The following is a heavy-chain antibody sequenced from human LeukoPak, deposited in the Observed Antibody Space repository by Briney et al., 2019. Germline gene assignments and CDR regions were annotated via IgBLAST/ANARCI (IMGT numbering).Heavy chain of an antibody. CDR2: INHSGST. CDR3: ARAQIYYGGTSQGDY. D-gene: IGHD4-23*01. J-gene: IGHJ4*02. Sequence: SETLSHTCAVYGGSFSGYYWSWIRQPPGKGLEWIGEINHSGSTNYNPSLKSRVTISVDTSKNQFSLKLSSVTAADTAVYYCARAQIYYGGTSQGDYWGQGTLVTVSS. CDR1: GGSFSGYY. V-gene: IGHV4-34*01.